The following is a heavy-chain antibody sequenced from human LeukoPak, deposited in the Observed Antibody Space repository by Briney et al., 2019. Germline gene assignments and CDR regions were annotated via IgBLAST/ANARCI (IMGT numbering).Heavy chain of an antibody. D-gene: IGHD3-3*01. CDR2: IRGSGGTP. CDR1: GFTFSTSG. CDR3: AKTRGISISGVVPLCDY. V-gene: IGHV3-23*01. J-gene: IGHJ4*02. Sequence: GGSLRLSCAASGFTFSTSGMTWVRQAPGKGLDWVSIIRGSGGTPYYTDSVKGRFTISRDNSKNTLYLQMNSLRAEDTAVYYCAKTRGISISGVVPLCDYWGQGTLVTVSS.